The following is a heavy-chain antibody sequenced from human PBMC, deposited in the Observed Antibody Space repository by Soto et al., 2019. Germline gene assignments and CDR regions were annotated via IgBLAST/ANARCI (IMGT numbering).Heavy chain of an antibody. D-gene: IGHD6-25*01. V-gene: IGHV1-69*02. CDR3: ARGYGYSEYCQH. Sequence: QVQLVQSGAEVKKPGSPVKVSCKASGGTFSSYTISWVRQAPGQGLEWMGRIIPILGIANYAQKFQGRVTITADQSTSTAYMELSSLRSEDTAVYYCARGYGYSEYCQHWGQGTLVTVSS. CDR2: IIPILGIA. J-gene: IGHJ1*01. CDR1: GGTFSSYT.